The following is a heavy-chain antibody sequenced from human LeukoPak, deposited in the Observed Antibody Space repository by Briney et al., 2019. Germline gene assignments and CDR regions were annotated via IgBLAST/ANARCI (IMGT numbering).Heavy chain of an antibody. V-gene: IGHV3-48*03. Sequence: PGGSLRLSCAASGFAFSSYEMNWVRQAPGKGLEWVSYISSGGSTIYYADSVKGRFTISRDNSKNTLYLQMNSLRAEDSAVYYCAKRGVVPAAVDYWGQGTLVTVSS. J-gene: IGHJ4*02. CDR2: ISSGGSTI. D-gene: IGHD2-2*01. CDR3: AKRGVVPAAVDY. CDR1: GFAFSSYE.